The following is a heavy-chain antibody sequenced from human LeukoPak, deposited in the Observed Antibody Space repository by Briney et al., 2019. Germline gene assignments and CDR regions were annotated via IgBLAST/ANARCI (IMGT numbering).Heavy chain of an antibody. D-gene: IGHD4-11*01. Sequence: SGNLSLTCTVSGGSITGDYWSWIRQPAGKGLEWVGRLYSSGGAVYNPSLKSRVTLSADTSKGQLSLKLTSVTAADTAVYFCARGPHFSRGEHFDYWGLGILVTVSS. J-gene: IGHJ4*02. CDR2: LYSSGGA. V-gene: IGHV4-4*07. CDR1: GGSITGDY. CDR3: ARGPHFSRGEHFDY.